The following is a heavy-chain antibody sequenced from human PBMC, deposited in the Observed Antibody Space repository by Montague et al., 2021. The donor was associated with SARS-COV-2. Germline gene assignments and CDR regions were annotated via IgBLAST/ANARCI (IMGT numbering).Heavy chain of an antibody. CDR3: ARAGALRFEILVGPRHYYYGMDV. D-gene: IGHD3-9*01. V-gene: IGHV4-39*07. CDR2: VYYSGST. CDR1: GGSISSSSYY. Sequence: SETLSLTCTVSGGSISSSSYYWGWIRQPPGKGLEWIGSVYYSGSTYYNPPLKSRVTISVGTSKNQFSLKLSSVTAADTAAYYCARAGALRFEILVGPRHYYYGMDVWGQGTTVTVSS. J-gene: IGHJ6*02.